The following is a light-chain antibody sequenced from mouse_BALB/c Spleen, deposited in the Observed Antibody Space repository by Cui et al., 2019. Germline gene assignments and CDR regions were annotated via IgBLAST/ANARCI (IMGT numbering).Light chain of an antibody. V-gene: IGKV12-98*01. J-gene: IGKJ2*01. Sequence: EIQMTQSPASQSGSLRVRVTITSLTSQTIGTWFAWYQQKPWESPQLLIYAPTSLADGVPSRFSVCGSGTKFSFKISSLQAEDFVRYYFQQLYSTPYTFGGGTKLEIK. CDR2: APT. CDR3: QQLYSTPYT. CDR1: QTIGTW.